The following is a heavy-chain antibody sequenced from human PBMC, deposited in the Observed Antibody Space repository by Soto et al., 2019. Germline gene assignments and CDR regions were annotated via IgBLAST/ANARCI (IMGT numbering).Heavy chain of an antibody. D-gene: IGHD4-17*01. CDR2: VYYSGST. Sequence: PSETLSLTCTVSGGSISSSSYYWGWIRQPPGKGLEWIGSVYYSGSTYCNPSLKSRVTISVDTSKNQFSLKLSSVTAADTAVYYCARVNDYGDSLLFDYWGQGPLVTVYS. CDR3: ARVNDYGDSLLFDY. V-gene: IGHV4-39*07. J-gene: IGHJ4*02. CDR1: GGSISSSSYY.